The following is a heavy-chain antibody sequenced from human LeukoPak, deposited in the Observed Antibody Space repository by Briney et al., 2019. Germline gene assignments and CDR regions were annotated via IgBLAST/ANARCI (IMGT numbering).Heavy chain of an antibody. V-gene: IGHV4-34*01. J-gene: IGHJ4*02. CDR1: GGSFSGYY. Sequence: KPSETLSLTCAVYGGSFSGYYWSWIRQPPGKGLEWIGEINHSGSTNYNPSLKSRVTISVDTSKNQFSLKLSSVTAADTAVYYCARGASNSGYDLDYWGQGTLVTVSS. D-gene: IGHD5-12*01. CDR3: ARGASNSGYDLDY. CDR2: INHSGST.